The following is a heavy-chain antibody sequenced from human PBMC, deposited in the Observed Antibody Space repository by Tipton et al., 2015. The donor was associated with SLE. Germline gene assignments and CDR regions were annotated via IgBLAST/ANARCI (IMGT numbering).Heavy chain of an antibody. CDR1: GFTFSSYW. CDR2: IKQDGSEK. Sequence: SLRLSCAASGFTFSSYWMSWVRQAPGKGLEWVANIKQDGSEKYYVESVKGRFTISRDNAKNSLYLKMNSLRAEDTAVYYCASAFDSRNPFDYWGQGTLVTVSS. V-gene: IGHV3-7*01. CDR3: ASAFDSRNPFDY. J-gene: IGHJ4*02. D-gene: IGHD6-13*01.